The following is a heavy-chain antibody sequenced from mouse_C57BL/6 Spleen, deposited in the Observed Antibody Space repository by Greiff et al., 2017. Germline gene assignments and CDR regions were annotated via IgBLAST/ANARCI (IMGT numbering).Heavy chain of an antibody. J-gene: IGHJ2*01. Sequence: VKLLESGPGLVAPSQSLSITCTASGFSLTSYAISWVRQPPGKGLEWLGVIWTGGGTNYHTAHKSRLSISKDNSKSQAFLKMNSLQTDDTARYYCARKEDYYGNYFDYWGQGTTLTVSS. CDR2: IWTGGGT. V-gene: IGHV2-9-1*01. CDR3: ARKEDYYGNYFDY. D-gene: IGHD1-1*01. CDR1: GFSLTSYA.